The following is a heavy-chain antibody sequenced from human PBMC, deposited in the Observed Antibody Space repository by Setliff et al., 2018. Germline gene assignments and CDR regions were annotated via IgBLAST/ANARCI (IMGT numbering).Heavy chain of an antibody. Sequence: SETLSLTCTVSGGSISSSSYYWGWIRQPPGKGLEWFGSIYYSGSTYYNPSLKSRVTISVDTSKNQFSLKLSSVTAADTAVYYCARRKLMVRGVNPFDYWGQGTLVTVSS. CDR1: GGSISSSSYY. V-gene: IGHV4-39*01. D-gene: IGHD3-10*01. CDR3: ARRKLMVRGVNPFDY. J-gene: IGHJ4*02. CDR2: IYYSGST.